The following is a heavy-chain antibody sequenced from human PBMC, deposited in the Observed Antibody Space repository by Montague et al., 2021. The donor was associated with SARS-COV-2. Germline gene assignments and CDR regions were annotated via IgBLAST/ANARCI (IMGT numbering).Heavy chain of an antibody. J-gene: IGHJ3*02. D-gene: IGHD3-9*01. CDR1: GDSVVEHRRR. CDR2: LYYKKKRHS. V-gene: IGHV6-1*01. Sequence: CAISGDSVVEHRRRSEENTSEPQSELHFVCSLYYKKKRHSDYAESVKRRLVITPGTTKNQVSLQLNSVIPEDTDVYFCSSSGIPLTGLDAFDIWGQGTMVTVSS. CDR3: SSSGIPLTGLDAFDI.